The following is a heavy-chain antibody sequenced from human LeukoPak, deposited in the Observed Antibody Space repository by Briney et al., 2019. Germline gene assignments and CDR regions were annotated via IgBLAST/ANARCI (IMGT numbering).Heavy chain of an antibody. CDR2: ISSSSSYI. Sequence: PGGSLRLSCAASGFTFSSYSMNWVRQSPGKGLEWVSSISSSSSYIYYADSVKGRFTISRDNAKNTLYLQMNSLRAEDTAVYYCARDRQTTVVTSRGLVYYYYMDVWGKGTTVTVSS. J-gene: IGHJ6*03. CDR1: GFTFSSYS. V-gene: IGHV3-21*01. CDR3: ARDRQTTVVTSRGLVYYYYMDV. D-gene: IGHD4-23*01.